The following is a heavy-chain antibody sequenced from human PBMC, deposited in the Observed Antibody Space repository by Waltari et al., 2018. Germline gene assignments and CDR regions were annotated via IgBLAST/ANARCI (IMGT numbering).Heavy chain of an antibody. CDR3: ARGPRYYYDSSGYSPGDY. CDR1: GFTFSSYA. CDR2: ISYDVSNK. V-gene: IGHV3-30-3*01. Sequence: QVQLVESGGGVVQPGRSLRLSCAASGFTFSSYAMHWVRQAPGKGLEWVAVISYDVSNKYYADSVKGRFTISRDNSKNTLYLQMNSLRAEDTAVYYCARGPRYYYDSSGYSPGDYWGQGTLVTVSS. D-gene: IGHD3-22*01. J-gene: IGHJ4*02.